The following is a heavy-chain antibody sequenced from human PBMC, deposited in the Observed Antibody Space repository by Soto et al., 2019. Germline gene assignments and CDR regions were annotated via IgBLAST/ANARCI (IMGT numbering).Heavy chain of an antibody. CDR1: GGSISSSSNS. CDR2: IYLSASA. CDR3: GRQPGHCGSTACFGYYSVDV. J-gene: IGHJ6*02. D-gene: IGHD2-2*01. Sequence: QLQLQESGPRLVKPSETLSLTCSVSGGSISSSSNSWAWIRQSPGKGLEWIGTIYLSASAHYNPYLEGRAAISPDTPNNQLSLRLSSVTAADTAVYYCGRQPGHCGSTACFGYYSVDVWGQGTTVPVS. V-gene: IGHV4-39*01.